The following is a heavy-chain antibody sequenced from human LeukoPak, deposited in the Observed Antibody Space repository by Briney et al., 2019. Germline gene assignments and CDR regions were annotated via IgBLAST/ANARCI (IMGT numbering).Heavy chain of an antibody. CDR1: GATFSSDA. Sequence: SVKVSCEPSGATFSSDAISWGRQAPGQGLEWMGGIIPIFGTANYAQKFQGRVTITADESTSTAYMELSSLRSEDTAVYYCAREGSVLRYFDWLSIWGQGTLVTVSS. J-gene: IGHJ4*02. D-gene: IGHD3-9*01. CDR3: AREGSVLRYFDWLSI. CDR2: IIPIFGTA. V-gene: IGHV1-69*13.